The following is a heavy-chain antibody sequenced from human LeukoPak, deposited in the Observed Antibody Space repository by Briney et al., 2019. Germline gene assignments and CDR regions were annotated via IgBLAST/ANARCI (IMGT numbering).Heavy chain of an antibody. CDR1: GCTISSYD. J-gene: IGHJ6*04. CDR3: AELGSTMIGGV. D-gene: IGHD3-10*02. Sequence: WGTLTLTCAASGCTISSYDLNWVRQPAGKGLEWISYINSSGSTKYYAYSVNGRFIISSHNDNHSLYLQMNGLADDDAAVYYVAELGSTMIGGVWGKGTTVTISS. V-gene: IGHV3-48*03. CDR2: INSSGSTK.